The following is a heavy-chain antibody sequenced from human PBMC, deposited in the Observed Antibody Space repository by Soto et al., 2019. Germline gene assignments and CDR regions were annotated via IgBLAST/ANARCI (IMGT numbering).Heavy chain of an antibody. J-gene: IGHJ4*02. CDR1: GYIFTNFY. CDR2: INPNGGST. Sequence: VQLEQPGAEVKKPGASVKFSCKASGYIFTNFYIHWVRQAPGQGLEWIGIINPNGGSTNYAQNFQGRVTMTRDTSTSTVYMDLSSLRSEDTAVYYCTRGPASGDYWGQGTLITVSS. CDR3: TRGPASGDY. V-gene: IGHV1-46*03.